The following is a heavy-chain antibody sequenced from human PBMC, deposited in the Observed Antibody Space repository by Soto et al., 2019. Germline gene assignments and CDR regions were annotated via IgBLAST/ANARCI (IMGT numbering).Heavy chain of an antibody. V-gene: IGHV4-30-4*01. CDR2: ISYSGST. D-gene: IGHD3-22*01. Sequence: SETLSLTCSVSGDSMNNGDYFWTWIRQTPGKGLQWIGYISYSGSTFYNPSLKTRLAISVDTSKNQLSVRLRSVTAADTAVYYCARDRAHFYESSGRLDLWGQGMLVTVSS. CDR3: ARDRAHFYESSGRLDL. CDR1: GDSMNNGDYF. J-gene: IGHJ4*02.